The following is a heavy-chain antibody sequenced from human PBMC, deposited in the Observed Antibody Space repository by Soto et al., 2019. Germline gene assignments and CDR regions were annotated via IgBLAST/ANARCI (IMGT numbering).Heavy chain of an antibody. D-gene: IGHD3-3*01. V-gene: IGHV1-18*01. CDR1: GYTFTSYG. CDR3: ASGKYDFWSGYPYYYGMDF. Sequence: ASVKVSCKASGYTFTSYGISWVRQAPGQGLEWMGWISAYNGNTNYAQKLQGRVTMTTDTSTSTAYMELRSLRSDDTAVYYCASGKYDFWSGYPYYYGMDFWGQGTTVTV. J-gene: IGHJ6*02. CDR2: ISAYNGNT.